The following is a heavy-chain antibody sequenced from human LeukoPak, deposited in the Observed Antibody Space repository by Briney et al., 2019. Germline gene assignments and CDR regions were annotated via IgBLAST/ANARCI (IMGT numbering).Heavy chain of an antibody. CDR3: ARAVPILLWFGEFIN. V-gene: IGHV1-2*02. Sequence: GASVTVSCKASGYTFTDYYMHWVRQAPGQGLEWMGWINPNRDGTKYAQKFQGRVTITRDTSTSTAYMELSRLRSDDTAVYYCARAVPILLWFGEFINWGQGTLVTVSS. CDR2: INPNRDGT. CDR1: GYTFTDYY. D-gene: IGHD3-10*01. J-gene: IGHJ4*02.